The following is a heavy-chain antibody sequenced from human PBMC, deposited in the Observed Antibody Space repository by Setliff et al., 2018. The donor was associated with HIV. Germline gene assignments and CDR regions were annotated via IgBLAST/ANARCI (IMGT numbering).Heavy chain of an antibody. D-gene: IGHD2-2*01. Sequence: SETLSLTCAVYGGSFSGYFWTWIRQPPGKGLEWIGEINHSGTTNYSPSLKSRVAISVEMSKNQFSLKLSSVTPADTAVYYCARGKIVVVPAAMRPFDYWGQGTLVTVSS. CDR2: INHSGTT. V-gene: IGHV4-34*01. CDR3: ARGKIVVVPAAMRPFDY. J-gene: IGHJ4*02. CDR1: GGSFSGYF.